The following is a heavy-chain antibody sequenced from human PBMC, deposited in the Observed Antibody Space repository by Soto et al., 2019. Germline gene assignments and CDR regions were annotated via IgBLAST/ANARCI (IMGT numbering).Heavy chain of an antibody. CDR3: ARGITDSRRYYFDY. CDR1: GFTFSSYW. Sequence: PGGSLRLSCAASGFTFSSYWMHWVRQAPGKGLVWVSRINSDGSSTSYADSVKGRFTISRDNAKNTLYLQMNSLRAEDTAVYYCARGITDSRRYYFDYWGQGTLVTVSS. D-gene: IGHD6-13*01. CDR2: INSDGSST. V-gene: IGHV3-74*01. J-gene: IGHJ4*02.